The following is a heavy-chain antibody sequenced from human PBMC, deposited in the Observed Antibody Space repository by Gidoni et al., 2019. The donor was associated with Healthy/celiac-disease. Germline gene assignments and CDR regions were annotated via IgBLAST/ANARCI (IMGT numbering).Heavy chain of an antibody. Sequence: DVQLVESGGGLVQPGRSLRLSCSASGFTFDDYAMHWVRQAPGKGLEWVSGIRGNSGGIGYAESVKGRLTSSRDNAKNSLYLQMNSLRAEDTAVYYCAKDISDILLLRNYFDYWGQGPLVTVSS. J-gene: IGHJ4*02. CDR2: IRGNSGGI. CDR3: AKDISDILLLRNYFDY. D-gene: IGHD2-8*01. CDR1: GFTFDDYA. V-gene: IGHV3-9*01.